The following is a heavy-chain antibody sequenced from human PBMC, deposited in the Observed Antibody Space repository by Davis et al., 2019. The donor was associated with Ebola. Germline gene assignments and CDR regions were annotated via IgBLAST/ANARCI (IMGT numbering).Heavy chain of an antibody. CDR3: ARGYSSSSYYYYDMDV. J-gene: IGHJ6*02. D-gene: IGHD6-6*01. Sequence: GGSLRLSCAASGFTVSSNYMSWVRQAPGKGLEWVSVIYSGGSTYYADSVKGRFTISRHNSKNTLYLQMNSLRAEDTAVYYCARGYSSSSYYYYDMDVWGQGTTVTVSS. CDR1: GFTVSSNY. V-gene: IGHV3-53*04. CDR2: IYSGGST.